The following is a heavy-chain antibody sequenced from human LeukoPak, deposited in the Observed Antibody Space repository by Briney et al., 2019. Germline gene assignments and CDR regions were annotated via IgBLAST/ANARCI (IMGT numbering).Heavy chain of an antibody. Sequence: SETLSLTCAVYGGSFSGYYWSWIRQPPGKGLEWIGEINHSGSTNYNPSLKSRVTISVDTSKNQFSLKLSSVTAADTAVYYCARDGGIAAVRWFDPWGQGTLVTVSS. CDR3: ARDGGIAAVRWFDP. V-gene: IGHV4-34*01. D-gene: IGHD6-13*01. CDR1: GGSFSGYY. CDR2: INHSGST. J-gene: IGHJ5*02.